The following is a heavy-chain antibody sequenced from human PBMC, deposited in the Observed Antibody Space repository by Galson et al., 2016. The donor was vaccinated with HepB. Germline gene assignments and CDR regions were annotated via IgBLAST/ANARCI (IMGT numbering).Heavy chain of an antibody. V-gene: IGHV4-59*01. CDR2: AHYSGST. CDR3: AKEGQFCSDTRCYYYFDY. D-gene: IGHD2-2*01. Sequence: DPLFPTSTLSGGYISSYFWTCLRHPQGKGVEGIGHAHYSGSTNYNPSLKSRVTISMDMSRNQFSLSLTSVAAADTAVYYCAKEGQFCSDTRCYYYFDYWGQGRLVTVSS. CDR1: GGYISSYF. J-gene: IGHJ4*02.